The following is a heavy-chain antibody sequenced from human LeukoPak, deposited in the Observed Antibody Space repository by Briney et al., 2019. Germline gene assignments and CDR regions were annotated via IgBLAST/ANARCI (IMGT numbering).Heavy chain of an antibody. CDR3: ARVDQSGYDTRGWFDP. CDR1: GGSISDYY. D-gene: IGHD5-12*01. Sequence: SDTLSLTCTVSGGSISDYYWSWIRQPPGKGLEWIAYIYYSGSTNYNPSLKSRVTLSVDTSKNQFSLKLSSVTAADTAVYYCARVDQSGYDTRGWFDPWGQGTLVTVSS. J-gene: IGHJ5*02. V-gene: IGHV4-59*01. CDR2: IYYSGST.